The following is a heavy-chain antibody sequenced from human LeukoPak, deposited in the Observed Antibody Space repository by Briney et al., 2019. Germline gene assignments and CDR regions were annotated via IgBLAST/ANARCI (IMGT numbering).Heavy chain of an antibody. D-gene: IGHD2-2*01. J-gene: IGHJ6*02. CDR2: ISYDGSNK. Sequence: PGGSLRLSCAASGFTFSSYAMHWVRQAPGKGLEWVAVISYDGSNKYYADSVKGRFTISRDNSKNTLYLQMNSLRAEDTAVYYCARYCSSTSCYYYYGMDVWGQGTTVTVSS. V-gene: IGHV3-30-3*01. CDR1: GFTFSSYA. CDR3: ARYCSSTSCYYYYGMDV.